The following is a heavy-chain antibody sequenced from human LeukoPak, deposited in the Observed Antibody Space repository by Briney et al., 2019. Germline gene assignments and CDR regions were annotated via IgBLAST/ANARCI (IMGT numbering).Heavy chain of an antibody. CDR1: GFTFSRLA. CDR2: ISGSGGST. Sequence: GSLRLPCAASGFTFSRLAMSWVPPAPGKGLEWVSAISGSGGSTYYADSVKGRFTISRDNSKNTLYLQMNSLRAEDTAVYYCAKDLRVGATGSDYWGQGTLVTVSS. D-gene: IGHD1-26*01. CDR3: AKDLRVGATGSDY. V-gene: IGHV3-23*01. J-gene: IGHJ4*02.